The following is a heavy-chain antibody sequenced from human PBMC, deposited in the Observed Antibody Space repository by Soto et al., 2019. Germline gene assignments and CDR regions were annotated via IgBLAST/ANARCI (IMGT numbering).Heavy chain of an antibody. CDR3: ARDSLFFYGGNSGRAFDI. Sequence: SVKVSCKASGGPFISYAIIWVRQAPGQGLEWMGGIIPIFGTANYAQKFQGRVTITADESTSTAYMELSSLRSEDTAVYYCARDSLFFYGGNSGRAFDIWGQGTMVTVSS. CDR1: GGPFISYA. D-gene: IGHD4-17*01. V-gene: IGHV1-69*01. J-gene: IGHJ3*02. CDR2: IIPIFGTA.